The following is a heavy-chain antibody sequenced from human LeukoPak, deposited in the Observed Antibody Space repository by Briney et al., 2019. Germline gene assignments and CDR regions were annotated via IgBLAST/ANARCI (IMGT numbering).Heavy chain of an antibody. V-gene: IGHV3-23*01. D-gene: IGHD5-12*01. J-gene: IGHJ4*02. CDR1: GFTFSSYA. Sequence: GGSLRLSCAASGFTFSSYAMSWVRQAPGEGLEWVSAISGSGGSTYYADSVKGRFTISRDNSRNTLYLQMNSRRAEGTAVYYVPKGVGSDLPPGFDSWGQEPLV. CDR2: ISGSGGST. CDR3: PKGVGSDLPPGFDS.